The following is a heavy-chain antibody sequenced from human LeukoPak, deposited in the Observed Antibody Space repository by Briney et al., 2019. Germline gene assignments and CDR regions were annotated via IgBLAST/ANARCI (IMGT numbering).Heavy chain of an antibody. Sequence: GESLKISCKVSGYRFADYWIGWVRQMPGQGLERMGIIYPGDSDTRYSSSFQGQVTISVDKSISTAFLQWSSLQASDTAIYYCARPNGDSRHLFHFESWGHGTLVTVSS. D-gene: IGHD5-24*01. J-gene: IGHJ4*01. CDR3: ARPNGDSRHLFHFES. CDR1: GYRFADYW. V-gene: IGHV5-51*01. CDR2: IYPGDSDT.